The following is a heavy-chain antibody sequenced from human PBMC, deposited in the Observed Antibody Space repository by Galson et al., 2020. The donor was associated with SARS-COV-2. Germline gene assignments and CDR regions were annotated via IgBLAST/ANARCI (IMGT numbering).Heavy chain of an antibody. CDR1: GFSFSTFT. D-gene: IGHD3-10*01. Sequence: GESLKISCAASGFSFSTFTMKWVRQAPGKGLEWVSSISSGSNYIYYADSVKGRFTISRDNAKSSLYLQMDSLRVDDTAMYYCGRYGSGSSPHWGQGTLLTVSS. CDR2: ISSGSNYI. V-gene: IGHV3-21*01. J-gene: IGHJ4*02. CDR3: GRYGSGSSPH.